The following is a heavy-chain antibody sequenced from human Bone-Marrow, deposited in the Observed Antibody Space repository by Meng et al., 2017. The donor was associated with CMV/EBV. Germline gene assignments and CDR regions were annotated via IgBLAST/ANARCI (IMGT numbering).Heavy chain of an antibody. Sequence: GESLKISCAASGFTFSSYSMNWVRQAPGKGLEWVSSISSSSSYIYYADSVKGRFTISRDNAKNSLYLQMNSLRAEDTAVYYCASYPPNYVWGSYRYTWFDPWGQGTLVTCYS. CDR1: GFTFSSYS. V-gene: IGHV3-21*01. CDR3: ASYPPNYVWGSYRYTWFDP. J-gene: IGHJ5*02. CDR2: ISSSSSYI. D-gene: IGHD3-16*02.